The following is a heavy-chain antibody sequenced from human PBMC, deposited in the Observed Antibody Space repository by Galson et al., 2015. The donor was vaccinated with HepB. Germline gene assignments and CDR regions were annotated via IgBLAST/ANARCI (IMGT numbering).Heavy chain of an antibody. D-gene: IGHD2-2*01. J-gene: IGHJ6*02. CDR1: GSTFTSYG. CDR2: ISAYNGNT. Sequence: SVKVSCKASGSTFTSYGISWVRQAPGQGLEWMGWISAYNGNTNYAQKLQGRVTMTTDTSTSTAYMDLRSLRSDDTAVYYCARVQLGHYYYGMDVWGQGTTVTASS. CDR3: ARVQLGHYYYGMDV. V-gene: IGHV1-18*04.